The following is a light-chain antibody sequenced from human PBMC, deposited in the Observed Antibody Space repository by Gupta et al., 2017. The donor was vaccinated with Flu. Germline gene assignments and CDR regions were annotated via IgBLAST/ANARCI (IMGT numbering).Light chain of an antibody. CDR2: EVS. CDR3: SSFTTSNTWV. CDR1: SSDVGSYNR. Sequence: HSAQTQPASVSGSPGQSITISCTGTSSDVGSYNRVSWYQQPPGTAPKLLISEVSIRPSGVPDRFSGSKSVNTASLTISGLQAEDEADYYCSSFTTSNTWVFGGGTKLTVL. V-gene: IGLV2-18*02. J-gene: IGLJ3*02.